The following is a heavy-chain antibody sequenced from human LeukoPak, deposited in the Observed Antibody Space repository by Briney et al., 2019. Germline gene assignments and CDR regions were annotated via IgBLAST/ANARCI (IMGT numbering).Heavy chain of an antibody. J-gene: IGHJ3*02. CDR3: ARAVTGIAVAGTHAFDI. V-gene: IGHV4-61*02. CDR1: GGSISSGSYY. Sequence: PSQTLSLTCTVSGGSISSGSYYWSWIRQPAGKGLEWIGRIYTSGSTNYNPSLKSRVTISVDTPKNQFSLKLSSVTAADTAVYYCARAVTGIAVAGTHAFDIWGQGTMVTVSS. D-gene: IGHD6-19*01. CDR2: IYTSGST.